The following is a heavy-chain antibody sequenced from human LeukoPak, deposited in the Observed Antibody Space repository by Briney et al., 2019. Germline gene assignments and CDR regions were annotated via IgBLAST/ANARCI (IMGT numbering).Heavy chain of an antibody. Sequence: PSETLSLTCSVSGASISRYYWSWIRQPPGKGLEWIAYIYYSGSTDYNPSLKSRVTISVDTSKNQFSLKLSSVTAADTAVYCCARVPYTSGWYYFDYWGQGTLVTVSS. D-gene: IGHD6-19*01. CDR1: GASISRYY. CDR3: ARVPYTSGWYYFDY. V-gene: IGHV4-59*01. J-gene: IGHJ4*02. CDR2: IYYSGST.